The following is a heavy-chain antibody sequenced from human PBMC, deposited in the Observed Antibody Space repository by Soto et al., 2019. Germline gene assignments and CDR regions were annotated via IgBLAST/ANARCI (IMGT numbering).Heavy chain of an antibody. CDR1: GYTFTSYA. D-gene: IGHD3-10*01. CDR3: ARDSGYGSGASVNHYLDY. Sequence: ASVKVSCKASGYTFTSYAMHWVRQAPGQRLEWMGWINAGNGNTKYSQKFQGRVTITRDTSASTAYMELSSLRVEDTAVYYCARDSGYGSGASVNHYLDYWGHGTLVTVSS. CDR2: INAGNGNT. V-gene: IGHV1-3*01. J-gene: IGHJ4*01.